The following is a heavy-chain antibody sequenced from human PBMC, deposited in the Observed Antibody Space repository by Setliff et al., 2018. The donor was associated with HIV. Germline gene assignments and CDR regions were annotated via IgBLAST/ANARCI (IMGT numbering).Heavy chain of an antibody. Sequence: SETLSLTCTVSGGSIRSSSYYWAWLRQSPGKGLEWIGSMFYSGITYHNPSLKSRVTISIDTSKNQFSLKLSSVTAADTAVYSCARDMMYHYDNSGSFGWFDPWGQGTLVTVSS. CDR3: ARDMMYHYDNSGSFGWFDP. J-gene: IGHJ5*02. CDR2: MFYSGIT. D-gene: IGHD3-22*01. CDR1: GGSIRSSSYY. V-gene: IGHV4-39*07.